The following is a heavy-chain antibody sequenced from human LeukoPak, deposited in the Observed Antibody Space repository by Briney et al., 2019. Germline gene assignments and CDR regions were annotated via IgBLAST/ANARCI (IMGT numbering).Heavy chain of an antibody. V-gene: IGHV1-18*01. J-gene: IGHJ2*01. D-gene: IGHD4-11*01. CDR3: ARDGSAYSNYFWYFDL. CDR1: GYTFTSYG. Sequence: GASVKVSCKASGYTFTSYGISWVRQAPGQGLEWMGWISAYNGNTNYAQKLQGRVTMTTDTSTSTAYMELRSLRSDDTAVYYCARDGSAYSNYFWYFDLWGRGTLVTVSS. CDR2: ISAYNGNT.